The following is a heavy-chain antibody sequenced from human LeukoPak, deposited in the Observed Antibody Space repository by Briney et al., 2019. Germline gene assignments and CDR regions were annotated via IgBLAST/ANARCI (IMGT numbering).Heavy chain of an antibody. Sequence: PGGSLRLSCAASGFTFSNAWMSWVRQAPGKGLEWVANIKPDGSQKYYVDSVKGRFTISRDNAKNSLYLQMNSLRAEDTAVYYCANIYCSGGTCTYFDDWGQGTLVTVSS. CDR1: GFTFSNAW. J-gene: IGHJ4*02. V-gene: IGHV3-7*01. CDR3: ANIYCSGGTCTYFDD. D-gene: IGHD2-15*01. CDR2: IKPDGSQK.